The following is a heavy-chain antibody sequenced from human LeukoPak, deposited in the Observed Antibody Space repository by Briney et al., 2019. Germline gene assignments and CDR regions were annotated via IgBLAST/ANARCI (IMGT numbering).Heavy chain of an antibody. Sequence: GGSLRLSCAASGFTFSNYWMHWVRQAPGKGLVWVSRINTDGSSTNYADSVKGRFTISRDNAKNTLYLQMNTLRAEDTAVYYCARPTGWDSGYDFTLDYWGQGTLVTVSS. J-gene: IGHJ4*02. CDR3: ARPTGWDSGYDFTLDY. D-gene: IGHD5-12*01. CDR1: GFTFSNYW. CDR2: INTDGSST. V-gene: IGHV3-74*01.